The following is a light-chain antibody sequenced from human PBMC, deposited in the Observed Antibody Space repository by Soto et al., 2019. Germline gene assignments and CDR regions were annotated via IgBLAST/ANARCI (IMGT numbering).Light chain of an antibody. CDR2: GVR. V-gene: IGLV2-14*01. CDR1: ISDFVVYNY. Sequence: QSVLTQPPSVSGSPGQSITISCTGTISDFVVYNYVSWYQQPPGKAPKLMIYGVRNRPSGVPNRFSGSKSGNTASLTISALQADAEDDYYCSSHTISSAPQVFGAGTKVTVL. CDR3: SSHTISSAPQV. J-gene: IGLJ1*01.